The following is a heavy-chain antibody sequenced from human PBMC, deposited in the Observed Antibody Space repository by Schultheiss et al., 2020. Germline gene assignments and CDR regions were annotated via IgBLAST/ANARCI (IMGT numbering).Heavy chain of an antibody. D-gene: IGHD3-3*01. V-gene: IGHV3-33*01. Sequence: GESLKISCAASGFTFSSYGMHWVRQAPGKGLEWVAVIWYDGSNKYYADSMKGRFTISRDNSKNTLYLQMNSLRAEDTAVYYCAREGTYDFWSGYYYYYGMDVWGQGTTVTVSS. CDR2: IWYDGSNK. CDR1: GFTFSSYG. CDR3: AREGTYDFWSGYYYYYGMDV. J-gene: IGHJ6*02.